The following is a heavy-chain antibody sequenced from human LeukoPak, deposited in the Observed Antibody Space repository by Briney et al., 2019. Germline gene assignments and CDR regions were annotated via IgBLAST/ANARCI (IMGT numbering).Heavy chain of an antibody. V-gene: IGHV4-34*01. Sequence: SETLSLTCAVYGGSFSGYYWSWIRQPPGKGLEWIGEINHSGSTNYNPPLKSRVTISVDTSKNQFSLKLSSVTAADTAVYYCARVKGCSGGSCYGRYYFDYWGQGTLVTVSS. CDR1: GGSFSGYY. CDR3: ARVKGCSGGSCYGRYYFDY. D-gene: IGHD2-15*01. J-gene: IGHJ4*02. CDR2: INHSGST.